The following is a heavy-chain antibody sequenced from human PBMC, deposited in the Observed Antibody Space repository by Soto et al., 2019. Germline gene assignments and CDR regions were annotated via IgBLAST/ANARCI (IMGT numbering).Heavy chain of an antibody. V-gene: IGHV1-2*04. Sequence: QVQLVQSGAEVKKPGASVKVSCKASGYTFTGYYMHWVRQAPGQGLEWMGWINPNSGGTNYAQKFQGWVTMTRDTSISTAYMELSRLRSDDTAVYYCARGYYDVWSGDPSVMDVWGQGTTVTVSS. J-gene: IGHJ6*02. D-gene: IGHD3-3*01. CDR2: INPNSGGT. CDR1: GYTFTGYY. CDR3: ARGYYDVWSGDPSVMDV.